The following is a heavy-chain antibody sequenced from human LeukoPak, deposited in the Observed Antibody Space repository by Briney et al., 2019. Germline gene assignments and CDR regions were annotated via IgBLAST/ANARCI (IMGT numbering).Heavy chain of an antibody. Sequence: SVKVSCKASGGTFSSYTISWVRQAPGQGLEWMGRIIPIPGIANYAQKFQGRVTITADKSTSTAYMELSSLRSEDTAVYYCASLGIKTTETPGVWGKGTTVTVSS. V-gene: IGHV1-69*02. J-gene: IGHJ6*04. CDR3: ASLGIKTTETPGV. D-gene: IGHD4-11*01. CDR2: IIPIPGIA. CDR1: GGTFSSYT.